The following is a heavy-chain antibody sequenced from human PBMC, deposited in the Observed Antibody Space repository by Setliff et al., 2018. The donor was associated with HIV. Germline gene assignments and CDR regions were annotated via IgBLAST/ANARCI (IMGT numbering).Heavy chain of an antibody. V-gene: IGHV1-18*01. CDR1: GYTFTKYG. Sequence: ASVKVSCKASGYTFTKYGISWVRQAPGQGLEWMGWISAYNGNTYYAQKFQGRVTMTTETSTSTAYLELRSLRSDDTAVYYCARGYCTNAVCSDAFDIWGQGTMVTVSS. CDR3: ARGYCTNAVCSDAFDI. D-gene: IGHD2-8*01. J-gene: IGHJ3*02. CDR2: ISAYNGNT.